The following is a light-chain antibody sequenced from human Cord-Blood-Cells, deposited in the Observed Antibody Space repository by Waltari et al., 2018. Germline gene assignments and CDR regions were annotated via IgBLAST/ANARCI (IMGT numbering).Light chain of an antibody. J-gene: IGLJ1*01. CDR3: CSYAGSYTHYV. Sequence: QSALTQPRTVSGSPGQSVTIPCTGTSSDVGGYNYVSWYQQHPANAPKLMIYDVSQRPSGAPDRFSGSQSGNTASLTISGLQAEDEADYYCCSYAGSYTHYVFGTGTKVTVL. V-gene: IGLV2-11*01. CDR1: SSDVGGYNY. CDR2: DVS.